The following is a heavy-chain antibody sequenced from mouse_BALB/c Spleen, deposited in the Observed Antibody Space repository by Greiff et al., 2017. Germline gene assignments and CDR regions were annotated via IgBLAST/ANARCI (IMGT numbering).Heavy chain of an antibody. CDR3: ARTPSIYYYEDY. V-gene: IGHV1-4*01. J-gene: IGHJ4*01. D-gene: IGHD1-1*01. Sequence: QVQLQQSGAELARPGASVKMSCKASGYTFTSYTMHWVKQRPGQGLEWIGYINPSSGYTNYNQKFKDKATLTADKSSSTAYMQLSSLTSEDSAVYYCARTPSIYYYEDYWGQGTSVTVSS. CDR1: GYTFTSYT. CDR2: INPSSGYT.